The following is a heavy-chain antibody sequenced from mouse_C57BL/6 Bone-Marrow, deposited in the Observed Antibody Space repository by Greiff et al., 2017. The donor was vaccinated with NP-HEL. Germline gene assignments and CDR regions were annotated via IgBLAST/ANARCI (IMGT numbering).Heavy chain of an antibody. CDR3: ARGAHFDV. CDR1: GYTFTSYW. Sequence: QVQLKQPGAELVMPGASVKLSCKASGYTFTSYWMHWVKQRPGQGLEWIGEIDPSDSYTNYNQKFKGKSTLTVDKSSSTAYMQLSSLTSEDSAVYYCARGAHFDVWGTGTTVTVSS. V-gene: IGHV1-69*01. J-gene: IGHJ1*03. D-gene: IGHD3-1*01. CDR2: IDPSDSYT.